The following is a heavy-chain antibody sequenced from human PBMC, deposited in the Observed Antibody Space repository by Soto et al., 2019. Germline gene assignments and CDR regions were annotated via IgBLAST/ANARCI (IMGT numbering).Heavy chain of an antibody. Sequence: QVQLVESGGGVVHPGRSLRLSCTASGFSFSDFGMHWVRQAPGKGLEWLALISSDGSNKFYADSVRGRFTVSRDRSENTLHLHMNAVRIDDTAMYYCAKDLPRGPMGMSLDSWGQGTLVIVSS. CDR3: AKDLPRGPMGMSLDS. D-gene: IGHD1-26*01. CDR1: GFSFSDFG. V-gene: IGHV3-30*18. J-gene: IGHJ4*02. CDR2: ISSDGSNK.